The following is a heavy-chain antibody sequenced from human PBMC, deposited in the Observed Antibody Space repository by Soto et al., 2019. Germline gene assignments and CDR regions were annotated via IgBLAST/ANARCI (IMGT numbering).Heavy chain of an antibody. CDR1: GFTFSTYD. V-gene: IGHV3-13*04. D-gene: IGHD3-22*01. CDR2: IGATGDT. CDR3: ARNYYDTSGLTGGENWYFDL. J-gene: IGHJ2*01. Sequence: EVHLVESGGGLVQPGGSLRLSCAASGFTFSTYDMHWVRQATGKSLEWVSTIGATGDTYYPASVKGRFIISRENAKNSFYLHMNSLTAGDTAVYYCARNYYDTSGLTGGENWYFDLWGRGTRVTVSS.